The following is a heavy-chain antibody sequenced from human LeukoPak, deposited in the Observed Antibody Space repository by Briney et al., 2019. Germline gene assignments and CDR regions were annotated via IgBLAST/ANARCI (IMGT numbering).Heavy chain of an antibody. V-gene: IGHV3-30*02. CDR2: IHFDGSPK. D-gene: IGHD2-2*03. CDR1: GCTFSSYG. CDR3: AKDQCTRASCDGYPGH. Sequence: GGSLRLSCAASGCTFSSYGMHWVRQAPGKGLEWVVFIHFDGSPKYSGDSVKGRFTVSRDNSKNTMYLQMNSLRPEDTAVYYCAKDQCTRASCDGYPGHWGQGTLVTVSS. J-gene: IGHJ4*02.